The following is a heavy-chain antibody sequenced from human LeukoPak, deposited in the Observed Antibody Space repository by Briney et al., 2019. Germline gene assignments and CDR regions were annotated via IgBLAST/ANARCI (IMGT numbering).Heavy chain of an antibody. CDR2: INHSGST. CDR3: ARAYYDSSGYYPPWFAFDI. D-gene: IGHD3-22*01. CDR1: GGSFSGYY. J-gene: IGHJ3*02. Sequence: SETLSLTCAVYGGSFSGYYWSWIRQPPGKGLEWIGEINHSGSTNYNPSLKSRVTISVDTSKNQFSLKLSSVTAADTAVYYCARAYYDSSGYYPPWFAFDIWGQGTMVTVSS. V-gene: IGHV4-34*01.